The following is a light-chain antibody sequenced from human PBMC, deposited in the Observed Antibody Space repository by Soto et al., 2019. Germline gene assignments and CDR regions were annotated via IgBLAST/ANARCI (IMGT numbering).Light chain of an antibody. CDR2: GAS. J-gene: IGKJ2*01. V-gene: IGKV1-39*01. CDR3: QQSYSTPMYT. CDR1: QNINNY. Sequence: DIQMTQSPSSLSASVGDRVTITCRASQNINNYLNWFQQKPGKAPKLLIYGASSLQGGVPSRLSGSGAGTDFTLAINSLLAEDFATYYCQQSYSTPMYTFGQGTKLEMK.